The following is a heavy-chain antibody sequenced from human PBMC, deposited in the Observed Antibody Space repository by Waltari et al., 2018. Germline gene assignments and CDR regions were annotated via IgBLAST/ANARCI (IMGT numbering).Heavy chain of an antibody. J-gene: IGHJ5*02. Sequence: QVQLQQWGAGLLKPSETLSLTCAVYGGSFSGYYWSWIRQPPGKGLEWIGEINHSGSTNYNPSLKSRVTISVDTSKNQFSLKLSSGTAADTAVYYCARENRRGIAAAWGQGTLVTVSS. D-gene: IGHD6-13*01. CDR2: INHSGST. CDR1: GGSFSGYY. V-gene: IGHV4-34*01. CDR3: ARENRRGIAAA.